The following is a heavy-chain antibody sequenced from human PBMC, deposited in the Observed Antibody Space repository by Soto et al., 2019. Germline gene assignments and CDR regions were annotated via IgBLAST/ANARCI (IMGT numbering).Heavy chain of an antibody. J-gene: IGHJ6*02. D-gene: IGHD3-16*01. V-gene: IGHV1-69*01. Sequence: QVQLVQSGAEVKKPGSSLKVSCKTSRDTFNKYAFNWVRQAPGQGLEWMGWIIPIFSSRTYAEKFQGRVTITADDSTSTAYMELRSLRFEDTAVYYCARGETYLGVWGQGTTVTVSS. CDR3: ARGETYLGV. CDR1: RDTFNKYA. CDR2: IIPIFSSR.